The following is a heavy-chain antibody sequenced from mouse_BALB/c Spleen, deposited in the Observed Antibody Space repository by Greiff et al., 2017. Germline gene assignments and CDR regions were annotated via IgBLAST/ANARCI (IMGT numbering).Heavy chain of an antibody. D-gene: IGHD1-1*01. CDR3: TSSSSYYFDY. CDR1: GYTFTSYW. Sequence: VQLQQPGAELVRPGASVKLSCKASGYTFTSYWINWVKQRPGQGLEWIGNIYPSDSYTNYNQKFKDKATLTVDKSSSTAYMQLSSPTSEDSAVYYCTSSSSYYFDYWGQGTTLTVSS. J-gene: IGHJ2*01. CDR2: IYPSDSYT. V-gene: IGHV1-69*02.